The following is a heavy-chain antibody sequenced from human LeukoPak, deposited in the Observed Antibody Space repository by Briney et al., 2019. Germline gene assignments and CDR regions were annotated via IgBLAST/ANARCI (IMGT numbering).Heavy chain of an antibody. CDR1: GWSFSGYY. V-gene: IGHV4-34*01. D-gene: IGHD3-10*01. J-gene: IGHJ2*01. CDR3: ARAYGRPSYWYFDL. CDR2: INHSGST. Sequence: SETLSLTCAVYGWSFSGYYWSWIRQPPGKGLEWIGEINHSGSTNYNPSLKSRVIISVDTSKNQSSLKLSSVTAADTAVYYCARAYGRPSYWYFDLWGRGTLVTVSS.